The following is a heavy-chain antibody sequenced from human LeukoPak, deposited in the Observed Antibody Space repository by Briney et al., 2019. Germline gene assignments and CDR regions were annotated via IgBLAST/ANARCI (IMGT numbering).Heavy chain of an antibody. CDR2: ISRSSNYK. J-gene: IGHJ4*02. D-gene: IGHD3-22*01. Sequence: GSLRLSCAASGFTFSDYSMNWVRQAPGKGLEWVSSISRSSNYKYYADSVKGRFTISRDNAKNSLYLQMNSLRAEDTALYYCASSRYDSSGYYGIIGYWGQGTLVTVSS. CDR1: GFTFSDYS. CDR3: ASSRYDSSGYYGIIGY. V-gene: IGHV3-21*01.